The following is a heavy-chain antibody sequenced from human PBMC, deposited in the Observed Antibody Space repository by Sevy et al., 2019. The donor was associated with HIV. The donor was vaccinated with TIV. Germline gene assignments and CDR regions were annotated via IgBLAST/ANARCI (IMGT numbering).Heavy chain of an antibody. CDR1: GFTFSSYS. J-gene: IGHJ6*02. D-gene: IGHD6-13*01. V-gene: IGHV3-21*01. CDR2: VSSSSSYI. CDR3: VRVSSNSGYYGMDV. Sequence: GGSLRLSCAASGFTFSSYSMNWVRQAPGKGLEWVSSVSSSSSYIDYADSVKGRFTISRDNAKSSLYLQMNSLRAEDTAVYYCVRVSSNSGYYGMDVWGQGTTVTVSS.